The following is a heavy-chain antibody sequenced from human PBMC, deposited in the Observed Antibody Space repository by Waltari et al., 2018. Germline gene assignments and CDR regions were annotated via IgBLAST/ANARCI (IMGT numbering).Heavy chain of an antibody. V-gene: IGHV4-31*03. D-gene: IGHD3-3*01. CDR1: GGSISSGGYY. CDR3: ARYPWIFGVLYYFDY. J-gene: IGHJ4*02. CDR2: IYYSGST. Sequence: QVQLQESGPGLVKPSQTLSLTCTVSGGSISSGGYYWSRIRQHPGKGLEWIGYIYYSGSTYYNPSLKSRVTISVDTSKNQFSLKLSSVTAADTAVYYCARYPWIFGVLYYFDYWGQGTLVTVSS.